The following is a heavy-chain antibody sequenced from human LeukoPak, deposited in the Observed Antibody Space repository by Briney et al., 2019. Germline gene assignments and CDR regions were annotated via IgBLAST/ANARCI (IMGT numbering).Heavy chain of an antibody. D-gene: IGHD3-9*01. V-gene: IGHV3-23*01. CDR1: GFTFSTYA. CDR2: ISGSDGST. J-gene: IGHJ4*02. CDR3: AKCPVYYDIKRGYYLDY. Sequence: GGSLGLSCAASGFTFSTYAMSWVRQAPGKGLEWVSAISGSDGSTYYADSVKGRFTISRDNSKNTLYLPMNSRRAEDTAVYYCAKCPVYYDIKRGYYLDYWGQGTLVTVSS.